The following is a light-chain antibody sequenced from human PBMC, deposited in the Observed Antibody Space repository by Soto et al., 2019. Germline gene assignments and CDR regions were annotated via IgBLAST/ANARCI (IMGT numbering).Light chain of an antibody. CDR3: KQYKEWPPFT. CDR1: QYVSNK. Sequence: EIVMTQSPATLSVSPGETATLSCRASQYVSNKVAWYQQKPGQAPSLLILGASTRATGVPARFSGSGSGTEFTLSISSLRSEDFAVYYCKQYKEWPPFTFGQGTRLEIK. J-gene: IGKJ5*01. CDR2: GAS. V-gene: IGKV3-15*01.